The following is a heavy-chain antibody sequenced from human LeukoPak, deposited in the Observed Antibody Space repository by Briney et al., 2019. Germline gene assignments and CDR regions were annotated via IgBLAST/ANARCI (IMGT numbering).Heavy chain of an antibody. J-gene: IGHJ5*02. CDR2: IHTSGTT. D-gene: IGHD3-16*01. CDR1: GGSMSSYY. V-gene: IGHV4-4*07. CDR3: ARGDYYDGGGRNWFDP. Sequence: SETLSLTCTVSGGSMSSYYWSFIRQPAGKGLEWIGRIHTSGTTYYNPSLKSRVTMSVDTSKNQFSLRLTSVTAADTAVYYCARGDYYDGGGRNWFDPWGQGTLVTVSS.